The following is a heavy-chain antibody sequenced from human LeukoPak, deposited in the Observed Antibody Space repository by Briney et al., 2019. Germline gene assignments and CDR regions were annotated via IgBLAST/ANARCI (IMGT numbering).Heavy chain of an antibody. Sequence: ASVKVSCKTSGETFIIHVLNWGRQAPGLGLEWMGWISAYNGNTNYAQKVQGRVTMTTDTSTSTAYMELRSLRFDDTAVYYCARDQSVMFLQNRLSYFKHVFSIWGQGSMVTVSS. CDR1: GETFIIHV. CDR3: ARDQSVMFLQNRLSYFKHVFSI. CDR2: ISAYNGNT. J-gene: IGHJ3*02. D-gene: IGHD2-21*01. V-gene: IGHV1-18*01.